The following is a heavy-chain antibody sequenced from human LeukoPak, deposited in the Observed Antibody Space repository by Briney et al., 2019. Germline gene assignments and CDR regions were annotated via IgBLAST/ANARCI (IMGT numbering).Heavy chain of an antibody. CDR2: IYPGDSDT. D-gene: IGHD2-2*01. CDR1: GYIFTNYW. J-gene: IGHJ4*02. Sequence: GESLKISCECSGYIFTNYWIGWVRQMPGKGLEWMGIIYPGDSDTRYSPSFQGQVTISADKSISTTYLQWSSLKASDTAMYYCARLDQLVSDYWGQGTLVTVSS. V-gene: IGHV5-51*01. CDR3: ARLDQLVSDY.